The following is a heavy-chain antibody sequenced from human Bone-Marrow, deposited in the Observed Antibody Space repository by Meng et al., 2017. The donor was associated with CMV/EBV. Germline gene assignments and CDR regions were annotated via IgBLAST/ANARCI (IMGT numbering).Heavy chain of an antibody. D-gene: IGHD3-22*01. J-gene: IGHJ6*02. CDR1: GFTFSSYS. V-gene: IGHV3-21*01. Sequence: GESLKISCAASGFTFSSYSMNWVRQAPGKGLEWVSSISSSSSYIYYADSVKGRFTISRDNAKNSLYLQMNSLRAEDTAVYYCARGGYRIHGMDVWGQGTTVAVSS. CDR3: ARGGYRIHGMDV. CDR2: ISSSSSYI.